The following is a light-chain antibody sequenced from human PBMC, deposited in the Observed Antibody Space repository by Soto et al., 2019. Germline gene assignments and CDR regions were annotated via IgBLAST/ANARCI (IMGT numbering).Light chain of an antibody. Sequence: EIVLTQSPATLSLSPGERATLSCRASQSVSSYLAWYQQKPGQAPRLLIYVASNRATGIPARFSGSGSGTDFTLTISSLEPEDFAVYYCQQRSNWPKTFGQGTKLEIK. CDR1: QSVSSY. J-gene: IGKJ2*01. CDR3: QQRSNWPKT. V-gene: IGKV3-11*01. CDR2: VAS.